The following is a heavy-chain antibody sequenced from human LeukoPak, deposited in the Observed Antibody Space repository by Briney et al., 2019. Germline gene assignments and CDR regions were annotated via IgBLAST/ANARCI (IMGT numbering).Heavy chain of an antibody. J-gene: IGHJ5*02. CDR1: GYXFTGYY. CDR3: ARDALRNRHWGAWFDP. CDR2: INPNSGGT. V-gene: IGHV1-2*02. Sequence: GASVKVSCKASGYXFTGYYIHWVREAPGQGFEWMGWINPNSGGTNYAQKFQGRVTMTRDTSISTAYMELSRLRSDDTAVYYCARDALRNRHWGAWFDPWGQGTLVTVSS. D-gene: IGHD7-27*01.